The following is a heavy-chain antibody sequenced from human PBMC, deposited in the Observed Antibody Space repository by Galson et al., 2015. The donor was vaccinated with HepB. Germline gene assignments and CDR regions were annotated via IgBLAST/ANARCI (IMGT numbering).Heavy chain of an antibody. J-gene: IGHJ6*02. D-gene: IGHD3-22*01. CDR1: GFTFSSYA. CDR3: ARDASSVVIKYYYYYYGMDV. V-gene: IGHV3-30*04. Sequence: SLRLSCAASGFTFSSYAMHWVRQAPGKGLEWVAVISYDGSNKYYADSVKGRFTISRDNSKNTLYLQMNSLRAEDTAVYYCARDASSVVIKYYYYYYGMDVWGQGTTVTVSS. CDR2: ISYDGSNK.